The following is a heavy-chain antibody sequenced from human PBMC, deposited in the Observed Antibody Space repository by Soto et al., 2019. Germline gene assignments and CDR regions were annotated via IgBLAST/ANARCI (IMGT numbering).Heavy chain of an antibody. CDR2: INPHNGKT. V-gene: IGHV1-18*01. CDR1: GYTFTSYK. Sequence: QVQMVQSGVDVKKPGASVKVYGEASGYTFTSYKVSWLRQAPGQGLEWMGWINPHNGKTDYAQKVQDRVTMTADTSTSTAYMELRSVRSDDTAMYYCARLYSDGSGFYYREFDYWGHGTLVTVSS. CDR3: ARLYSDGSGFYYREFDY. J-gene: IGHJ4*01. D-gene: IGHD3-22*01.